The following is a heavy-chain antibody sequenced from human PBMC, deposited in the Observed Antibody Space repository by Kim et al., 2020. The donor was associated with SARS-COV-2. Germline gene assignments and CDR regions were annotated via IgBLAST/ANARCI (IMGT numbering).Heavy chain of an antibody. J-gene: IGHJ4*02. D-gene: IGHD3-10*01. CDR2: INAGNGNT. CDR3: ARVGYGSGSYSGRYYFDY. V-gene: IGHV1-3*01. Sequence: ASVKVSCKASGYTFTSYAMHWVRQAPGQRLEWMGWINAGNGNTKYSQKFQGRVTITRDTSASTAYMELSSLRSEDTAVYYCARVGYGSGSYSGRYYFDYWGQGTLVTVSS. CDR1: GYTFTSYA.